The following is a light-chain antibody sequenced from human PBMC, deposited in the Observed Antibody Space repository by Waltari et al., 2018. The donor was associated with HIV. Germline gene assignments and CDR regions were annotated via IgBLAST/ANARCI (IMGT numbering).Light chain of an antibody. CDR1: SSDVGRYNY. CDR3: SSYPGSFPWV. V-gene: IGLV2-8*01. Sequence: QSALTQPPSASGSPGQSVTISCTGSSSDVGRYNYVSWYQQHPGKAPKLIIYEVTTRPSGVPDRFSGSKSGNTASLTVSGLRAEDEADYYCSSYPGSFPWVFGGGTKLTVL. J-gene: IGLJ3*02. CDR2: EVT.